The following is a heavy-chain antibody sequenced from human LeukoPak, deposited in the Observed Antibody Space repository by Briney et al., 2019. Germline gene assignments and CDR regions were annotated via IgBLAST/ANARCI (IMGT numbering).Heavy chain of an antibody. D-gene: IGHD3-10*01. V-gene: IGHV1-2*02. CDR1: GYTFTGYY. J-gene: IGHJ6*03. CDR3: ARAKGYYYGSGSYYNDYYYMDV. Sequence: ASVTVPFKASGYTFTGYYMHWVRQAPGQRREWLGWINPNSGGTNFAQKFQGRVSMTRDTYISTAYMELSRLRSDDTAVYYCARAKGYYYGSGSYYNDYYYMDVWGKGTTVIISS. CDR2: INPNSGGT.